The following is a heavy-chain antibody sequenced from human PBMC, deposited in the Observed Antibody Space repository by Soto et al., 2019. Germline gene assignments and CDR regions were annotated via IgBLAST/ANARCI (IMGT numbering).Heavy chain of an antibody. CDR3: ARAIVGPTTTGWHDS. V-gene: IGHV1-69*13. J-gene: IGHJ5*01. CDR2: IIPIFGTA. D-gene: IGHD1-26*01. CDR1: GGTFSRYA. Sequence: SVKVSCKASGGTFSRYAISWVRQAPGQGLEWMGGIIPIFGTANYAQKFQGRVTITADESTSTAYMELSSLRFEDTAVYYCARAIVGPTTTGWHDSWGQGTLVTVSS.